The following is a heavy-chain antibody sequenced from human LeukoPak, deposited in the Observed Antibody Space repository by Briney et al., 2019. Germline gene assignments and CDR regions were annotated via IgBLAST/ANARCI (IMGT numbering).Heavy chain of an antibody. CDR3: ARSRGSGSYNWFDP. Sequence: PGGSLRLSCAASGFTFSSYWMHWVRQAPGKGLVWVSRINSDGSSTSYADSVKGRFTISRDNAKNTLYLQMNSLRAEDTAVYDFARSRGSGSYNWFDPWGQGTLVTVSS. CDR1: GFTFSSYW. D-gene: IGHD3-10*01. CDR2: INSDGSST. V-gene: IGHV3-74*01. J-gene: IGHJ5*02.